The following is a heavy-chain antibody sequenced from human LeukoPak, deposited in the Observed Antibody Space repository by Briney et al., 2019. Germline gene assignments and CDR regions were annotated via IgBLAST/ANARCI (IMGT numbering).Heavy chain of an antibody. CDR3: ASAPITIFGVVHFDY. Sequence: PSETLSLTCSVFGGSIATNTYYWGWVRQPPGKALEWIGTIYYSGSTYYNPFLKSRVTISVDTSKNQFSLKLSSVTAADTAVYYCASAPITIFGVVHFDYWGQGTLVTVSS. D-gene: IGHD3-3*01. V-gene: IGHV4-39*07. CDR2: IYYSGST. J-gene: IGHJ4*02. CDR1: GGSIATNTYY.